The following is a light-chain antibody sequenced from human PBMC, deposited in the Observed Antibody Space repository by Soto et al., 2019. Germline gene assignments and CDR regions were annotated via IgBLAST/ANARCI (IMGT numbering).Light chain of an antibody. V-gene: IGLV1-40*01. CDR2: GNS. J-gene: IGLJ1*01. CDR3: QSYDSSLSALYV. Sequence: HSVLTQPPSVSGAPGQRVTISCTGSGSNIGAGYDVHWYQQLPGTAPKLLIYGNSNRPSGVPDRFSGSKSGTSASLAITGLQAEDEADYYCQSYDSSLSALYVFGTGTKLTVL. CDR1: GSNIGAGYD.